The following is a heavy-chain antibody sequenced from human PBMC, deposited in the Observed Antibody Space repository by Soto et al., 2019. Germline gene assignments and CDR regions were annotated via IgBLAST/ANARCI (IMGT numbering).Heavy chain of an antibody. CDR1: GGSFSGYY. Sequence: QVQLQQWGAGLLKPSETLSLTCAVYGGSFSGYYWSWIRQPPGKGLEWIGEINHSGGTNYNPSLKSRVTISVDTSKNQFSLKLSSVTAADTAVYYCASASNYLYYYYGMDVWGQGTTVTVSS. CDR3: ASASNYLYYYYGMDV. J-gene: IGHJ6*02. D-gene: IGHD4-4*01. CDR2: INHSGGT. V-gene: IGHV4-34*01.